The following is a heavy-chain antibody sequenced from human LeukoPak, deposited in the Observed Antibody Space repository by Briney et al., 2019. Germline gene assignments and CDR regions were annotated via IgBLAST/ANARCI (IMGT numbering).Heavy chain of an antibody. Sequence: SETLSLTCSVSGGSINGYYWSWFRQPSGKGLEWIAYIYYTGSTNYNPSLKSRVTISVDTSKNQFSLKLHSVTAADTAVYYCARGAYYGSGSYFAHWGQGTLVTVSS. CDR3: ARGAYYGSGSYFAH. J-gene: IGHJ5*02. CDR2: IYYTGST. V-gene: IGHV4-59*01. D-gene: IGHD3-10*01. CDR1: GGSINGYY.